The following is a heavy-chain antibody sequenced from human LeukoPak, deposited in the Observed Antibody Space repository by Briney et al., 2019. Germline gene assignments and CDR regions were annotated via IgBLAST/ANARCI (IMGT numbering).Heavy chain of an antibody. Sequence: ASVKVSCKASGYTFTSYGISWVRQAPGQGLEWMGWISAYNGNTNYAQKLQGRVTMTTDTSTSTAYMELRSLRSDDTAVYYCARDQGAPIAVAATFDYWGQGTLVTVSP. CDR3: ARDQGAPIAVAATFDY. CDR2: ISAYNGNT. J-gene: IGHJ4*02. V-gene: IGHV1-18*04. D-gene: IGHD6-19*01. CDR1: GYTFTSYG.